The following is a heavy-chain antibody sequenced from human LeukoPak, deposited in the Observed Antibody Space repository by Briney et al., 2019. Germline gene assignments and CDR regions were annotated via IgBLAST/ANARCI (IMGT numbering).Heavy chain of an antibody. V-gene: IGHV3-23*01. CDR2: ISCSGGST. CDR3: AKDRSPGIAVAGTDY. CDR1: GFTFSSYA. D-gene: IGHD6-19*01. Sequence: GGSLRLSCAASGFTFSSYAMSWVRQAPGKGLEWVSAISCSGGSTYYADSVKGRFTISRDNSKNTLYLQMNSLRAEDTAVYYCAKDRSPGIAVAGTDYWGQGTLVTVSS. J-gene: IGHJ4*02.